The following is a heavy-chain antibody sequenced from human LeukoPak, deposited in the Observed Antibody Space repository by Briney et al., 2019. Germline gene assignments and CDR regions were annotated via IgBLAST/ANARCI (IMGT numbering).Heavy chain of an antibody. J-gene: IGHJ3*02. D-gene: IGHD5-18*01. Sequence: SETLSLTRTVSGGSISSYYWSWIRQPPGKGLERIGYIYYSGSTNYNPSLKSRVTISVDTSKNQFSLKLSSVTAADTAVYYCARLSRDTAMIPYAFDIWGQGTMVTVSS. CDR3: ARLSRDTAMIPYAFDI. V-gene: IGHV4-59*08. CDR2: IYYSGST. CDR1: GGSISSYY.